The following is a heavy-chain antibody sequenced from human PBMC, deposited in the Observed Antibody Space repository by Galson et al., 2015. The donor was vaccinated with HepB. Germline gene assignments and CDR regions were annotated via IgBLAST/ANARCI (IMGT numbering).Heavy chain of an antibody. CDR3: ARGKSGSYYRYFQH. V-gene: IGHV3-53*01. CDR1: GFTVSSNY. CDR2: IYSGGST. D-gene: IGHD1-26*01. J-gene: IGHJ1*01. Sequence: SLRLSCAASGFTVSSNYMSWVRQAPGKGLEWVSVIYSGGSTYYADSVKGRFTISRDNSKNTLYLQMNSLRAEDTAVYYCARGKSGSYYRYFQHWGQGTLVTVSS.